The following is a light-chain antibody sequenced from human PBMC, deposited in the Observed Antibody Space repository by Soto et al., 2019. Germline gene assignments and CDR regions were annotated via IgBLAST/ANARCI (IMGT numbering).Light chain of an antibody. CDR3: QQYSIWRT. CDR1: QSVSSSY. J-gene: IGKJ1*01. V-gene: IGKV3-20*01. Sequence: IGWTKSQSTLSLSPGARASLSCRASQSVSSSYLAWYQQNPGQAPRLLIYGATSRATGIPDRFSGSGSGTEFTLTISSLQSEDFAVYYCQQYSIWRTFGQGTKVDIK. CDR2: GAT.